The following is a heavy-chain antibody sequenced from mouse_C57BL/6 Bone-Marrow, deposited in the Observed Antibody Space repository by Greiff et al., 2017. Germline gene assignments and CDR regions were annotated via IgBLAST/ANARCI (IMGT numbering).Heavy chain of an antibody. CDR1: GFSLTSYG. J-gene: IGHJ1*03. CDR2: IWGDGST. CDR3: ARSWNWYFDV. Sequence: VMLVESGPGLVAPSQSLSITCTVSGFSLTSYGVSWVRQPPGKGLAWLGVIWGDGSTNYHSALISRLSISKDNSKSQVFIKLNSLQTDDTATYYCARSWNWYFDVWGTGTTVTVSS. V-gene: IGHV2-3*01.